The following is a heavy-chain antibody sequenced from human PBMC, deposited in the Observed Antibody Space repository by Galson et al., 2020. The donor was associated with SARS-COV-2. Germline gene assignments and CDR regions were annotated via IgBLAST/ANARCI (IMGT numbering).Heavy chain of an antibody. CDR3: AKFPFGELTVTEYYFDY. J-gene: IGHJ4*02. CDR2: ISWNSGSI. V-gene: IGHV3-9*01. D-gene: IGHD3-10*01. CDR1: GFTFDDYA. Sequence: GGSLRLSCAASGFTFDDYAMHWVRQAPGKGLEWVSGISWNSGSIGYADSVKGRFTISRDNAKNSLYLQMNSLRAEDTALYYCAKFPFGELTVTEYYFDYWGQGTLVTVSS.